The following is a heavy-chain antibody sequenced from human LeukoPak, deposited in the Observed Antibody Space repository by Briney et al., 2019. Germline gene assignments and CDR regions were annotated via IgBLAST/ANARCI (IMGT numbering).Heavy chain of an antibody. J-gene: IGHJ4*02. CDR1: GGSISSGGYY. CDR3: ARVTTVTTSFHFDY. V-gene: IGHV4-30-4*01. CDR2: IYYSGST. D-gene: IGHD4-17*01. Sequence: SETLSLTCTVSGGSISSGGYYWSWLRQPPGEGLEWIGYIYYSGSTYYHPSLKSRVTKSLDTSKNQFSLKLSSVTDADTAVYYCARVTTVTTSFHFDYWGQGTLVTVSS.